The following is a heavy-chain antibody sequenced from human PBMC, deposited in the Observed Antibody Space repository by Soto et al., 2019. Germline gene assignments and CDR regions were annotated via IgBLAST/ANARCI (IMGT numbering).Heavy chain of an antibody. J-gene: IGHJ6*02. CDR2: ISAYNGNT. V-gene: IGHV1-18*04. CDR1: VYTLTTYG. Sequence: ASGKVSCKASVYTLTTYGITCVRPAPGQGLEWMGWISAYNGNTNYAEKLQGRVTMTTDTSTSTANMELRSLRSDDTAVYYCARDYYDNSGSNYYGLDLWGQGTTVTVS. CDR3: ARDYYDNSGSNYYGLDL. D-gene: IGHD3-22*01.